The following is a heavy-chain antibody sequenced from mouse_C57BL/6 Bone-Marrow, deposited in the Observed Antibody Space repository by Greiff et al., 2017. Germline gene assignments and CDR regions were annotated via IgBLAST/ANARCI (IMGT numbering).Heavy chain of an antibody. J-gene: IGHJ2*01. V-gene: IGHV1-50*01. D-gene: IGHD2-2*01. CDR2: IDPSDSYT. CDR3: AGFYGYFYYFDY. CDR1: GYTFTSYW. Sequence: VQLQQPGAELVKPGASVKLSCTASGYTFTSYWMQWVKQRPGQGLEWIGEIDPSDSYTNYNQKFKGKATLTIDTSSSTAYMQLSSLTSEYSAVYFCAGFYGYFYYFDYWGQGTTLTVSS.